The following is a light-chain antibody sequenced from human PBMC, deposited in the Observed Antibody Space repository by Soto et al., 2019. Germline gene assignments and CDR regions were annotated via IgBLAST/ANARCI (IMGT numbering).Light chain of an antibody. Sequence: QAVVTQPPSASGTPGQRVTISCSGSRYNIGSNTVNWYQQVPGTAPRLLIHRDHQRPSGVPDRFSGSKSGTSASLAISGLQSEDEADYNCAAWDDSLNGYVVFGGGTKLTVL. V-gene: IGLV1-44*01. CDR1: RYNIGSNT. CDR2: RDH. CDR3: AAWDDSLNGYVV. J-gene: IGLJ2*01.